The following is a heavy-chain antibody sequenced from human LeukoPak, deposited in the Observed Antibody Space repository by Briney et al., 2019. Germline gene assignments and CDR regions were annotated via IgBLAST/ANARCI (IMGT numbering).Heavy chain of an antibody. V-gene: IGHV4-4*09. CDR3: ARMGGYSGYATH. D-gene: IGHD5-12*01. Sequence: SETLSLTCTVSSGSISSYYWSWIQQSPGMGLEWIAYIHTNGNTNYNPSLKSRVTISVDTSKNQISLKLSSVTAADTAVYYCARMGGYSGYATHWGQGTLVTVSS. J-gene: IGHJ4*02. CDR2: IHTNGNT. CDR1: SGSISSYY.